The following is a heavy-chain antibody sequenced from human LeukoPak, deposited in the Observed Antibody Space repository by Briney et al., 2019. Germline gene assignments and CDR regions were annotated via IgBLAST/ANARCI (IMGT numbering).Heavy chain of an antibody. CDR1: GGSISSSNW. Sequence: SETLSLTCAVSGGSISSSNWWSWVRQPPGKGLEWIGEIYHSGSTNYNPSLKSRVTISVDKSKNQFSLKLSSVTAADTAVYYCAMLNYYGSGSYDYWGQGTLVTVSS. CDR3: AMLNYYGSGSYDY. J-gene: IGHJ4*02. V-gene: IGHV4-4*02. D-gene: IGHD3-10*01. CDR2: IYHSGST.